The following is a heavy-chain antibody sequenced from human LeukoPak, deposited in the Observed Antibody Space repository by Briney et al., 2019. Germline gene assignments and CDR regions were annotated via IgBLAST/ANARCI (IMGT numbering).Heavy chain of an antibody. J-gene: IGHJ4*02. D-gene: IGHD6-13*01. CDR1: GGSISSSSYY. Sequence: SETLSLTCTVSGGSISSSSYYWGWIRQPPGKGLEWIGSIYYSGSTSYNPSLKSRATISVDTSKNQFSLKLSSVTAADTAVYSCASVIAAAGTDYFAYWGQGTLVTVSS. CDR2: IYYSGST. CDR3: ASVIAAAGTDYFAY. V-gene: IGHV4-39*01.